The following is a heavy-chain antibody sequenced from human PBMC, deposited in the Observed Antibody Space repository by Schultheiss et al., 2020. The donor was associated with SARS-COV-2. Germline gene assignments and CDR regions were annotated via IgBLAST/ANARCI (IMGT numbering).Heavy chain of an antibody. CDR1: GGSISSGGYY. J-gene: IGHJ5*02. CDR2: IYYSGST. V-gene: IGHV4-31*03. D-gene: IGHD3-16*01. Sequence: SETLSLTCTVSGGSISSGGYYWSWIRQHPGKGLEWIGYIYYSGSTYYNPSLKSRVTISVDTSKNQFSLKLSSVTAADTAVYYCARVMITFGGVTNWFDTWGQGTLVTVSS. CDR3: ARVMITFGGVTNWFDT.